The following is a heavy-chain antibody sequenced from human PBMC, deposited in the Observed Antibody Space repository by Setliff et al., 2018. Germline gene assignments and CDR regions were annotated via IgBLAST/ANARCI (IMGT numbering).Heavy chain of an antibody. J-gene: IGHJ3*02. CDR3: ARLPGYCNGGNCYGYYTFDI. CDR2: INYSGIT. D-gene: IGHD2-15*01. V-gene: IGHV4-39*01. Sequence: SETLSLTCSVYGDSISSSSYYWGWIRQPPGKGLEWIGSINYSGITYYSPSLKSRVIVSVDTSKNQFSLKLSSVTAADTAVYYCARLPGYCNGGNCYGYYTFDIWGQGTMVTVSS. CDR1: GDSISSSSYY.